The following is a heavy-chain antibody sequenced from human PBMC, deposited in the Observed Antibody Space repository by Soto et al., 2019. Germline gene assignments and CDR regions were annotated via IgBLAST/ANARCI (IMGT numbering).Heavy chain of an antibody. CDR2: VSCIGLRT. CDR3: AKDIGPSYSSGRGGMDV. CDR1: GVTFDDHA. Sequence: EVQLVESGAGLVQPGRSLRLYCAASGVTFDDHAMHWVRQAPGKGLAWVSSVSCIGLRTAYADSVKGPFTISRENAKNSPYLQMSSLRAEDTALYYCAKDIGPSYSSGRGGMDVWGQGTTVTVSS. D-gene: IGHD6-19*01. J-gene: IGHJ6*02. V-gene: IGHV3-9*01.